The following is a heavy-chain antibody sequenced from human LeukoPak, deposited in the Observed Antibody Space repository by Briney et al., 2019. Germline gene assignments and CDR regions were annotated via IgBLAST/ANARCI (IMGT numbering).Heavy chain of an antibody. CDR2: IWYDGSNK. J-gene: IGHJ4*02. CDR3: ARDSYYDSSGYYSLDY. CDR1: GFTFSSYG. Sequence: GRSLRLSRAASGFTFSSYGMHWVRQAPGKGLEWVAVIWYDGSNKYYADSVKGRFTISRDNSKNTLYLQMNSLRAEDTAVYYCARDSYYDSSGYYSLDYWGQGTLVTVSS. D-gene: IGHD3-22*01. V-gene: IGHV3-33*01.